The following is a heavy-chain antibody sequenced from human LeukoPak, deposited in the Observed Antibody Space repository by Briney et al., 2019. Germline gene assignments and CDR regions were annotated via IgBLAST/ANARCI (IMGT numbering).Heavy chain of an antibody. CDR3: AKDQSSDYGDYLGSFDY. J-gene: IGHJ4*02. CDR1: GFTFNSYA. Sequence: GGSLRLSCAASGFTFNSYAMNWVRQAPGKGLEWVSAISGSGGSTYYADSVKGRFTISRDNSKNTLYLQMSSLRAEDTAVYYCAKDQSSDYGDYLGSFDYWGQGTLVTVSS. D-gene: IGHD4-17*01. V-gene: IGHV3-23*01. CDR2: ISGSGGST.